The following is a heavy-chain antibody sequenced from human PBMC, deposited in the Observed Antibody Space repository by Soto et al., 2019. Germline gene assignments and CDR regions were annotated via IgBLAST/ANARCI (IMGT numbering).Heavy chain of an antibody. Sequence: EVPLLESGGGLVQPGGSLRLSCAASGFTFSNYAMSWVRQAPGKGLEWVSSFSTSDGSTFYGDSVKGRFTISRDNSTNSLYLQMNSLRAEDTAVYYCTRGRDVLTGFGAFDIWGQGTLVTVSS. CDR3: TRGRDVLTGFGAFDI. D-gene: IGHD3-9*01. V-gene: IGHV3-23*01. CDR1: GFTFSNYA. CDR2: FSTSDGST. J-gene: IGHJ3*02.